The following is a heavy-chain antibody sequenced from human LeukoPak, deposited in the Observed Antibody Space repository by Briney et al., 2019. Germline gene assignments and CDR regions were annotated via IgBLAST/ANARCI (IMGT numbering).Heavy chain of an antibody. D-gene: IGHD6-19*01. CDR2: ISYDGSNK. CDR1: GFTFSSSA. Sequence: GGSLRLSCAASGFTFSSSAMHWVRQAPGKGLDWVAVISYDGSNKYYADSVKGRFTISRDNSKNTLYLQMNSLRAEDTAVYYCASTQAVTAARGGGFDYWGQGTLVTVSS. J-gene: IGHJ4*02. CDR3: ASTQAVTAARGGGFDY. V-gene: IGHV3-30*04.